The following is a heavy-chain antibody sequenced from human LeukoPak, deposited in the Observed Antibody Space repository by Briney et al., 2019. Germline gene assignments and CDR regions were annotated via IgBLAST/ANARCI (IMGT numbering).Heavy chain of an antibody. V-gene: IGHV3-23*01. J-gene: IGHJ4*02. Sequence: GGSLRLSCAASGFTFSSYAMSWVRQAPGKGLEWVSAISGSGGSTYYADSVEGRFTISRDNSKNTLYLQMDSLRAEDTAVYYCARDRAWNYFDYWGQGTLVTVSS. CDR2: ISGSGGST. D-gene: IGHD3-3*01. CDR1: GFTFSSYA. CDR3: ARDRAWNYFDY.